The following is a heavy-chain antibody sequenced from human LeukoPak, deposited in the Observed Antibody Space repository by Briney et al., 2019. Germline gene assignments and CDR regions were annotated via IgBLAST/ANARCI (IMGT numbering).Heavy chain of an antibody. D-gene: IGHD3-10*01. V-gene: IGHV1-2*02. CDR3: ARDRDGSLTPDAFDI. J-gene: IGHJ3*02. Sequence: ASVKVSCKASGYTFTGYYMHWVRQAPGQGLAWMGWINPNSGGTNYAQKFQGRVTMTRDTSISTAYMELSRLRSDDTAVYYCARDRDGSLTPDAFDIWGQGTMVTVSS. CDR1: GYTFTGYY. CDR2: INPNSGGT.